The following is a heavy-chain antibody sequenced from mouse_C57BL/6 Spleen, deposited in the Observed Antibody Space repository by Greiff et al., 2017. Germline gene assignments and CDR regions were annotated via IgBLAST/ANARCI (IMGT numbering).Heavy chain of an antibody. Sequence: VQLQQPGAELVMPGASVKLSCKASGYTFTSYWMHWVKQRPGQGLEWIGEIDPSDSYTNYNQKFKGKSPLTVDKSSSTAYMQLSSLTSEDSAVYYSARGATMITRAMDSRGEGDSVTASS. J-gene: IGHJ4*01. D-gene: IGHD2-4*01. CDR2: IDPSDSYT. CDR3: ARGATMITRAMDS. CDR1: GYTFTSYW. V-gene: IGHV1-69*01.